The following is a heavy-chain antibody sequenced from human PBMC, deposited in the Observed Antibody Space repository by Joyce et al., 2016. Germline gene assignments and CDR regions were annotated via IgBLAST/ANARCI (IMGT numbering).Heavy chain of an antibody. V-gene: IGHV3-7*03. CDR2: INEDGSEK. J-gene: IGHJ5*02. CDR1: GFSFRYFW. CDR3: TRGSGTGWFDP. Sequence: EVYLVESGGGLVQPGGSLRLSCAASGFSFRYFWMDWVRQARGKGLEWVAQINEDGSEKNYMDSLRGRFTISRDNAKNSVDLQINSLRVEDTAVYYCTRGSGTGWFDPWGQGTLVTVSS. D-gene: IGHD6-13*01.